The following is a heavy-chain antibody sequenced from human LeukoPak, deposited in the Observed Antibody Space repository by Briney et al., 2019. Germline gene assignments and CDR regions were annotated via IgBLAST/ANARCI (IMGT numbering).Heavy chain of an antibody. CDR3: ARSPDCSGGGRHIEN. Sequence: PSETLSLTCTVSGGSISTSRYWIWIRQPPGKGLEWIGSIFHRGSTYYNSSLKSRITLSVDTSKNHFSLKLSSVTAADTAVYYCARSPDCSGGGRHIENWGQGTRVTVSS. J-gene: IGHJ4*02. CDR2: IFHRGST. D-gene: IGHD2-15*01. V-gene: IGHV4-39*02. CDR1: GGSISTSRY.